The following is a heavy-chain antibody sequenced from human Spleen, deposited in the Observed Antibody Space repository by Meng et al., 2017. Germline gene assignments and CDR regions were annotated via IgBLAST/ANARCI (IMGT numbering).Heavy chain of an antibody. D-gene: IGHD6-19*01. CDR3: ARIQYSNGWPNFDY. CDR1: GFSLSTSGMC. V-gene: IGHV2-70*01. J-gene: IGHJ4*02. Sequence: SGPTLVKPTQTLTPTCTFSGFSLSTSGMCVSWIRQPPGKALEWLALIDWDDDKYYSTSLKTRLTISKDTSKNQVVLTMTNMDPVDTATYYCARIQYSNGWPNFDYWGQGTRVTVSS. CDR2: IDWDDDK.